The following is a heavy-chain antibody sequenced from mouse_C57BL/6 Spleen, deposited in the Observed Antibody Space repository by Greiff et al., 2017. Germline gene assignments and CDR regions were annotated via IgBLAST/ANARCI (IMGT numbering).Heavy chain of an antibody. CDR3: ARRVYGSSYWYFDV. CDR1: GFTFSSYG. J-gene: IGHJ1*03. D-gene: IGHD1-1*01. Sequence: EVKLMESGGDLVKPGGSLKLSCAASGFTFSSYGMSWVRQTPDKRLEWVATISSGGSYTYYPDSVKGRFTISRDNAKNTLHLQMSSLKSEDTAMYYCARRVYGSSYWYFDVWGTGTTVTVSS. CDR2: ISSGGSYT. V-gene: IGHV5-6*02.